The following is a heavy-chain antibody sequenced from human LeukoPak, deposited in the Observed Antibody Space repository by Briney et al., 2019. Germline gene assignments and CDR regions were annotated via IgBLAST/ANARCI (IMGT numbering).Heavy chain of an antibody. CDR2: INPSGGTT. D-gene: IGHD4-17*01. CDR1: GYTFTSYY. J-gene: IGHJ4*02. V-gene: IGHV1-46*01. Sequence: ASVKVSCKASGYTFTSYYLHWVRQAPGQGLEWMGIINPSGGTTIYAQKFQGRVTMTRDTSTSTVYMELSSLRSEDTAVYYCARDYGDYEVWDYWGQGTLVTVSS. CDR3: ARDYGDYEVWDY.